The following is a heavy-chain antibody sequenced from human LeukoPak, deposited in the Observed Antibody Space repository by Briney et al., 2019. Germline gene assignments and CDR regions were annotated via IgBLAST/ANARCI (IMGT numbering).Heavy chain of an antibody. J-gene: IGHJ3*02. V-gene: IGHV1-18*01. D-gene: IGHD3-10*01. CDR3: ATHTNMVRGVIISAFDI. CDR1: GYTLTSYG. Sequence: ASVKVSCKASGYTLTSYGFSWVRQAPGQGLEWMGWISGYNGNTNYAQNLQGRVTMTIDTSTSTAYMELRSLRSDDTAVYYCATHTNMVRGVIISAFDIWGQGTMVTVSS. CDR2: ISGYNGNT.